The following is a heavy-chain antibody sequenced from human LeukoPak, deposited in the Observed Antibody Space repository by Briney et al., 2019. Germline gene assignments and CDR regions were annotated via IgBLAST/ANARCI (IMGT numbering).Heavy chain of an antibody. Sequence: PGRSLRLSCAASGFTFSSYGMHWVRQAPGKGLEWVAVISYDGSNKYYADSVKGRFTISRDNAKNSLYLQMNSLRAEDTAVYYCARAKFSAYTGNPGARKSSYDMDVWGKGTTVTVSS. D-gene: IGHD1-26*01. CDR3: ARAKFSAYTGNPGARKSSYDMDV. J-gene: IGHJ6*03. V-gene: IGHV3-30*03. CDR2: ISYDGSNK. CDR1: GFTFSSYG.